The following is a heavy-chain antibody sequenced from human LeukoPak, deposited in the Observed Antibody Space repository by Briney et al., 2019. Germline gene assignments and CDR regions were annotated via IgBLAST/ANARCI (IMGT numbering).Heavy chain of an antibody. D-gene: IGHD3-22*01. J-gene: IGHJ4*02. CDR3: ARVTGYMIEDYFDY. Sequence: SETLSLTCAVHGGSFGGYYWSWIRQPPGKGLEWIGEINHSGSTNYNPSLKSRVTISVKTSKNQFSLKLSSVTAADTAIYYCARVTGYMIEDYFDYWGQGTLVTVSS. CDR1: GGSFGGYY. V-gene: IGHV4-34*01. CDR2: INHSGST.